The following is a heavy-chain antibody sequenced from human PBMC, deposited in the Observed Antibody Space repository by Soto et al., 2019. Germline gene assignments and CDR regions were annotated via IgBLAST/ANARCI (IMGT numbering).Heavy chain of an antibody. Sequence: SETLSLTCAVSSGSISSSNWWSWVRQPPGKGLEWIGEIYHSGSTNYNPSLKSRVTISVDKSKNQFSLKLSSVTAADTAVYYCASRPIEYCSSTSCYVGGDAFDIWGQGTMVTVSS. J-gene: IGHJ3*02. CDR2: IYHSGST. CDR3: ASRPIEYCSSTSCYVGGDAFDI. D-gene: IGHD2-2*01. V-gene: IGHV4-4*02. CDR1: SGSISSSNW.